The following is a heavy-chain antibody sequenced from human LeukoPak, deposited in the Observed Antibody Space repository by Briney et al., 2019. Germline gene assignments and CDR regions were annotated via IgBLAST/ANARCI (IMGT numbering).Heavy chain of an antibody. Sequence: GGSLRLSCAASGFTFSTYWMHWVRQAPGKGLVWVSRINSDGSSTTYADSVKGRFTISRDNAKNTLYLQMNSLRAEDTAVYYCARISYDSSGYYDNWRQGTLVTVSS. CDR2: INSDGSST. D-gene: IGHD3-22*01. CDR1: GFTFSTYW. J-gene: IGHJ4*02. CDR3: ARISYDSSGYYDN. V-gene: IGHV3-74*01.